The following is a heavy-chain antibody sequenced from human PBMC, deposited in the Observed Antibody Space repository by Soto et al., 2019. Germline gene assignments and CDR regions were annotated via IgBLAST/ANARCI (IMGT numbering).Heavy chain of an antibody. CDR1: GFTFSSYA. CDR2: ISGSGGST. D-gene: IGHD2-2*01. CDR3: AKDASNERDIVVVPAADPFYY. J-gene: IGHJ4*02. Sequence: GGSLRLSCAASGFTFSSYAMSWVRQAPGKGLEWVSAISGSGGSTYYADSVKGRFTISRDNSKNTLYLQMNSLRAEDTAVYYCAKDASNERDIVVVPAADPFYYWGQGTLVTVSS. V-gene: IGHV3-23*01.